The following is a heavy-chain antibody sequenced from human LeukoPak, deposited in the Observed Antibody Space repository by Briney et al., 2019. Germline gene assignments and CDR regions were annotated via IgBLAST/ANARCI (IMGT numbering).Heavy chain of an antibody. CDR1: GFTFSSYG. CDR2: ISGSGDST. CDR3: AKGEVVPAAIPLYFDY. V-gene: IGHV3-23*01. Sequence: GGSLRLSCAASGFTFSSYGMSWVRQAPGKGLEWVSAISGSGDSTYYADSVKGRFTICRDNSKNTLFLQMNSLRAEDTAVYYCAKGEVVPAAIPLYFDYWGQGTLVTVSS. J-gene: IGHJ4*02. D-gene: IGHD2-2*01.